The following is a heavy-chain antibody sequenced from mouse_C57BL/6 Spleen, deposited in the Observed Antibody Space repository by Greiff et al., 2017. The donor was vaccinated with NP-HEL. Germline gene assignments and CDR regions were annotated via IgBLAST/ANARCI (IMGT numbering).Heavy chain of an antibody. CDR2: INPSSGYT. J-gene: IGHJ1*03. Sequence: QVQLQQSGAELAKPGASVKLSCKASGYTFTSYWMHWVKQRPGQGLEWIGYINPSSGYTKYNQKFKDKATLTADKSSSTAYMQLSSLTYEDSAVYYCARGPDYYGSSYGYFDVWAQGPRSPSPQ. V-gene: IGHV1-7*01. D-gene: IGHD1-1*01. CDR1: GYTFTSYW. CDR3: ARGPDYYGSSYGYFDV.